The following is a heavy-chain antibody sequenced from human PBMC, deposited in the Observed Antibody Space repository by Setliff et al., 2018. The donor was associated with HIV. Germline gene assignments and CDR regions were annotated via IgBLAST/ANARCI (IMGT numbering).Heavy chain of an antibody. Sequence: PGESLRLSCAASGFTFSSHWMHWVRQAPGKGLVWVSRIKSDGSSTAYADSVKGRFTISRDNAKSTLYLQMNSLRVEDTAVYYCAREDVTTSGLDIWGQGTMVTVSS. D-gene: IGHD4-17*01. J-gene: IGHJ3*02. V-gene: IGHV3-74*01. CDR1: GFTFSSHW. CDR3: AREDVTTSGLDI. CDR2: IKSDGSST.